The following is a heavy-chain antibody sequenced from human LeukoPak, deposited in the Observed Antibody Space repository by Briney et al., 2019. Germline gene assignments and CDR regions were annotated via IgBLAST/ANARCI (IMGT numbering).Heavy chain of an antibody. CDR2: MNPNSGNT. CDR3: ARTQGLSGITMVRGVIVPFDY. J-gene: IGHJ4*02. CDR1: GYTFTSYD. Sequence: ASVKVSCKASGYTFTSYDINWVRQATGQGLEWMGWMNPNSGNTGYAQKLQGRVTMTRNTSISTAYMELSSLRSEDTAVYYCARTQGLSGITMVRGVIVPFDYWGQGTLVTVSS. D-gene: IGHD3-10*01. V-gene: IGHV1-8*01.